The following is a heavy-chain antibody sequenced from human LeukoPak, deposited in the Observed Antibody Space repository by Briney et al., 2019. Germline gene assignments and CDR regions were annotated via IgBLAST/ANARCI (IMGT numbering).Heavy chain of an antibody. D-gene: IGHD2-21*02. CDR3: ARSGDCGGDCYWSEYFQH. CDR1: GGTFSSYA. V-gene: IGHV1-69*05. J-gene: IGHJ1*01. Sequence: SVKVSCKASGGTFSSYAISWVRQAPGQGLEWMGGIIPIFGTANYAQKFQGRVTMTRDMSMSTVYMELSSLRSEDTAVYYRARSGDCGGDCYWSEYFQHWGQGTLVTVSS. CDR2: IIPIFGTA.